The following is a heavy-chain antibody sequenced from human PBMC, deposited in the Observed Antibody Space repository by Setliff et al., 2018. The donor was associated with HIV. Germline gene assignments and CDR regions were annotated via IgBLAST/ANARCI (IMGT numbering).Heavy chain of an antibody. Sequence: GASVKVSCKTFGYYFNIDYIHWVRQAPGQGLEWMGIISPFDDTTNYAQKFHGRVTTTRDTSTSTVYMELSSLRSDDTAVYYCARDHCSSSGCYEYSYYGMDVWGQGTTVTVSS. D-gene: IGHD2-2*01. CDR3: ARDHCSSSGCYEYSYYGMDV. V-gene: IGHV1-46*02. CDR1: GYYFNIDY. J-gene: IGHJ6*02. CDR2: ISPFDDTT.